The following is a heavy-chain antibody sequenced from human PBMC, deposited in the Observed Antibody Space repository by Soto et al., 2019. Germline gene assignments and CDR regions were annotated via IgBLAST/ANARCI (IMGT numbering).Heavy chain of an antibody. CDR3: ARDLYSTYPSDAFNV. V-gene: IGHV3-33*01. D-gene: IGHD6-13*01. CDR2: IWFDGSKR. J-gene: IGHJ3*01. CDR1: GFTFNSYN. Sequence: PGGSLRLSCVASGFTFNSYNMHWVRQAPGKGLEWVAMIWFDGSKRYYVDSVQGRFTTSRDNSQNTLYLQMKGLRADDTAVYHCARDLYSTYPSDAFNVWGQGTLVTVSS.